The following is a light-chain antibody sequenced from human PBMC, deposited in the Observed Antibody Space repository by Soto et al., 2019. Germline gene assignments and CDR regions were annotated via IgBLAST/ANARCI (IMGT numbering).Light chain of an antibody. J-gene: IGLJ1*01. CDR1: NSDVNY. CDR3: SSSTSSNALV. V-gene: IGLV2-14*01. Sequence: QSVLTQPASVSGAPGQSITISCTGTNSDVNYVSWHQQHPGKAPKLMIYEVINRSSGVSTRLSGCKSGNTASVTISGRQAEDEADYYCSSSTSSNALVFGSGTKLTVL. CDR2: EVI.